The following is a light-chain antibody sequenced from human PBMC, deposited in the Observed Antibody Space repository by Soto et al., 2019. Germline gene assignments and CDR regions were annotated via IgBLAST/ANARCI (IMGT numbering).Light chain of an antibody. CDR3: QCYSDPPPAV. J-gene: IGKJ3*01. CDR2: GAS. V-gene: IGKV3D-15*01. Sequence: EKVMTQSPATLSVSPGERATLSCRASQGISSDLAWYQQKPGQAPRLLIYGASTRATGIPARFSGSGSETEFTLTISSLQSEDFAVYYCQCYSDPPPAVFGPGTKVEIK. CDR1: QGISSD.